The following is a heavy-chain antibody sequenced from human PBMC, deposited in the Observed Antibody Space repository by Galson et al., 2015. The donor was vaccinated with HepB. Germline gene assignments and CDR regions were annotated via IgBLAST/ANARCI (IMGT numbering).Heavy chain of an antibody. V-gene: IGHV3-30*04. CDR3: ARSDPFGSGSYLDF. CDR2: VSFDGSNK. D-gene: IGHD3-10*01. J-gene: IGHJ4*02. CDR1: GFTSSIYA. Sequence: SLRLSCATSGFTSSIYAMHWVRQAPGRGLEWVSVVSFDGSNKDYPDSVKGRFTISRDNSKKTAYLEMNGLTAEDTAVYFCARSDPFGSGSYLDFWGQGTVVTVSS.